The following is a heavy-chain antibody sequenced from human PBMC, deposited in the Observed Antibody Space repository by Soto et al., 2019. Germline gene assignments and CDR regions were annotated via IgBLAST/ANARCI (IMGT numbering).Heavy chain of an antibody. CDR2: IIPMFGTP. CDR3: ARDRDVGDVYIFGNFDL. Sequence: QVQLVQSGAEVKKPGSSVRVSCKASGGTFSSHAFTWVRQAHGQGLEWMGGIIPMFGTPNYAQKFQGRLTITAESGTSYMDLRTLSAEDTAVFFGARDRDVGDVYIFGNFDLWGQGTLVPVSS. CDR1: GGTFSSHA. D-gene: IGHD3-3*02. V-gene: IGHV1-69*01. J-gene: IGHJ4*02.